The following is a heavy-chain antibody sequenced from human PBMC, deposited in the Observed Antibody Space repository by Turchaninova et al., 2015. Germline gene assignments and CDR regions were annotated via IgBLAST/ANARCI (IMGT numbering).Heavy chain of an antibody. CDR2: PVYGSRWYY. V-gene: IGHV6-1*03. D-gene: IGHD1-26*01. CDR1: GDSVSSSRAA. J-gene: IGHJ4*02. CDR3: ARGGTYFKGFEF. Sequence: QVQLQQSGPGLVKPSQTLSLTCAISGDSVSSSRAAWTWIRQSPSKGLEWLGRPVYGSRWYYAFALFVKSCIYINLETSENQFSLRLNAGTPEDTAVYYCARGGTYFKGFEFWGQGALVTVSS.